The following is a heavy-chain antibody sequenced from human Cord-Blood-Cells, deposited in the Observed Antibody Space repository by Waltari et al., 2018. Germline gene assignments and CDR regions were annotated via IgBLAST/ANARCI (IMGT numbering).Heavy chain of an antibody. V-gene: IGHV4-4*07. J-gene: IGHJ3*02. CDR2: IYTSGST. D-gene: IGHD6-13*01. Sequence: QVQLQESGPGLVKPSETLSLTCTVAGGPLRSYYRLWIRQPAGKGLEWIGRIYTSGSTNYNPSLKCRVTMSVDTSKNQFSLKLSSVTAADTAVYYCARDHNIAAAMVMAFDIWGQGTMVTVSS. CDR1: GGPLRSYY. CDR3: ARDHNIAAAMVMAFDI.